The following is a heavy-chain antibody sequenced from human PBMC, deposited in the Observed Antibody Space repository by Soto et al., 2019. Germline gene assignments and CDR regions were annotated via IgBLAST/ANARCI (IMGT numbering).Heavy chain of an antibody. D-gene: IGHD6-19*01. CDR3: ARHSPTGYSSGGYNWFDP. CDR1: GNSFTSYW. Sequence: XESLKISWKCSGNSFTSYWISLVLQMPGKGLEWMGRIDPSDSYTNYSPSFQGHVTISADKSISTAYLQWSSLKASDTAMYYCARHSPTGYSSGGYNWFDPWGQGTLVTVSS. V-gene: IGHV5-10-1*01. CDR2: IDPSDSYT. J-gene: IGHJ5*02.